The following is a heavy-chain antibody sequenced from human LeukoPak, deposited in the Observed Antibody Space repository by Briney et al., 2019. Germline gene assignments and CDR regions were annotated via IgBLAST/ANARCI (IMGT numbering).Heavy chain of an antibody. J-gene: IGHJ4*02. D-gene: IGHD3-3*01. CDR2: INSDGSST. Sequence: GGSLRLPCAASGFTFGSYWMHWVRQAPGKGLVWVSRINSDGSSTSYADSVKGRFTISRDNAKNTLYLQMNSPRAEDTAVYYCARGPPYDFWSGYRDFDYWGQGTLVTVSS. CDR1: GFTFGSYW. V-gene: IGHV3-74*01. CDR3: ARGPPYDFWSGYRDFDY.